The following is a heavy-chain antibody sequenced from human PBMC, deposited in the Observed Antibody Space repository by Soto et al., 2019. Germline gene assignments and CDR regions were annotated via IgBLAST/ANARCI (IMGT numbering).Heavy chain of an antibody. CDR3: AKVPIPMVTGRLYYFDY. Sequence: EVQLVEAGGGLVQPGRSLRLSCAASGFTFDDYAMHWVRRTPGKGLEWVSGISWNSNNIDYADSVRGRFTISRDNAKNSLYLQMESLRPEDTAFYYCAKVPIPMVTGRLYYFDYWGQGTLVTVSS. CDR1: GFTFDDYA. CDR2: ISWNSNNI. D-gene: IGHD2-21*02. V-gene: IGHV3-9*01. J-gene: IGHJ4*02.